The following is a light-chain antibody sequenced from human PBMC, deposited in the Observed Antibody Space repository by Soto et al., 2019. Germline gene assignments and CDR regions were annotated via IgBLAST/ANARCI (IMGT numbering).Light chain of an antibody. CDR2: LNSDGSH. CDR1: SGHSSYA. V-gene: IGLV4-69*01. J-gene: IGLJ1*01. Sequence: QLVLTQSPSASASLGASVKLTCTLSSGHSSYAIAWHQQQPEKGPRYLMKLNSDGSHSKGDGIPDRFSGSSSGAERYLTISSLQSEDEADYYCQTWGTGIRVFGTGPKLTVL. CDR3: QTWGTGIRV.